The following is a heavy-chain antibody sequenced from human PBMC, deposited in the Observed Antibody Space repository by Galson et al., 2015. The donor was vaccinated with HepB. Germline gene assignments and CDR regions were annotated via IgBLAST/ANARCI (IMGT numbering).Heavy chain of an antibody. J-gene: IGHJ4*02. CDR2: ISSSSSTI. V-gene: IGHV3-48*04. CDR3: ARGDGYNPEVSFDY. Sequence: SLRLSCAASGFTLSSYSMNWVRQAPGKGLEWVSYISSSSSTIYYADSVKGRFTISRDNAKNSLYLQMNSLRAEDTAVYYCARGDGYNPEVSFDYWGQGTLVTVSS. CDR1: GFTLSSYS. D-gene: IGHD5-24*01.